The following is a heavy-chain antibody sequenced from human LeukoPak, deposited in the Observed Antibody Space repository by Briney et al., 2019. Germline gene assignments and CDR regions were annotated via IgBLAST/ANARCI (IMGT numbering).Heavy chain of an antibody. CDR1: GFTFSSYW. CDR3: AREISLKYSSRHSTD. J-gene: IGHJ4*02. Sequence: GGSLRLSCAASGFTFSSYWMSWVRQAPGKGLEWVANIKQDGSEKYYVDSVKGRFTISRDNAKNSLYLQMNSLRAEDTAVYYCAREISLKYSSRHSTDWGQGTLVTVSS. V-gene: IGHV3-7*01. D-gene: IGHD6-13*01. CDR2: IKQDGSEK.